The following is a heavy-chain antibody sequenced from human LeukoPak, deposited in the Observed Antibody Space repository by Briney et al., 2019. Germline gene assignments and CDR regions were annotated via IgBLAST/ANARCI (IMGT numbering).Heavy chain of an antibody. CDR3: ARDKEEMIRAPYAFGI. V-gene: IGHV3-7*01. CDR1: GFTFSSYA. D-gene: IGHD3-10*01. Sequence: PGGSLRLSCAASGFTFSSYAMSWVRQAPGKGLEWVANINQIGSEKYYVDSVKGRFTISRDKAKNSLYLQMNSLRAEDTAVYYCARDKEEMIRAPYAFGIWGQGTMVTVSS. CDR2: INQIGSEK. J-gene: IGHJ3*02.